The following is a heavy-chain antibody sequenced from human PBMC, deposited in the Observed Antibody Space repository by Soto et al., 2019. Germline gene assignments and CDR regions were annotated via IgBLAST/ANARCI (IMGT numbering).Heavy chain of an antibody. CDR3: ARVKGLLPTYYYYYGMDV. J-gene: IGHJ6*02. CDR1: GFTFSDYY. Sequence: PGGSLRLSCAASGFTFSDYYMSWIRQAPGKGLEWVSYISSSGSTIYYADSVRGRFTISRDNAKNSLYLQMNSLRAEDTAVYYCARVKGLLPTYYYYYGMDVWGQGTTVTVSS. V-gene: IGHV3-11*01. CDR2: ISSSGSTI. D-gene: IGHD3-22*01.